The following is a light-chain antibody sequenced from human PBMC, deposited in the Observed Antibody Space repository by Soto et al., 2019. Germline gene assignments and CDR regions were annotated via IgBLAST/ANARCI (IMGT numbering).Light chain of an antibody. Sequence: QSVLTQPASVSGSPGQSITISCTGSSSDVGAYNFVSWYQHRPGKAPKLILYEVTTHPSGVSSRFSGSKSGNTASLTISGLQADDEANYYCSSYTSSNTAYVFGTGTKVTVL. V-gene: IGLV2-14*01. J-gene: IGLJ1*01. CDR1: SSDVGAYNF. CDR2: EVT. CDR3: SSYTSSNTAYV.